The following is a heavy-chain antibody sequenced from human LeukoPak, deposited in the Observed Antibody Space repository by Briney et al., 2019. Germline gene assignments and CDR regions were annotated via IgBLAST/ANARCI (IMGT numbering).Heavy chain of an antibody. CDR2: IYYSGST. Sequence: SETLSLTCTVSGGSISSYYWSWIRQPPGKGLEWIGYIYYSGSTNYNPSLKSRVTISVDTSKNQFSLKLSPVTAADTAIYYCARGRLTGSNYGMDVWGQGTTVTVSS. CDR1: GGSISSYY. CDR3: ARGRLTGSNYGMDV. V-gene: IGHV4-59*01. J-gene: IGHJ6*02.